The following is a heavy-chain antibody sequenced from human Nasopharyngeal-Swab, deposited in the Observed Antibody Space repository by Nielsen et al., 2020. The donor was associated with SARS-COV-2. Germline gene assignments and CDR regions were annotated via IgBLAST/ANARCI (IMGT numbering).Heavy chain of an antibody. V-gene: IGHV3-30*03. Sequence: WIRQPPEKGLEWVAVISSDGSDKFYADSVKGRFSISRDTSRSAVYLQMNSLRAEDTALYYCARTDRGGSYFSQYYYYMDVWGTGTTVTV. CDR3: ARTDRGGSYFSQYYYYMDV. D-gene: IGHD1-26*01. J-gene: IGHJ6*03. CDR2: ISSDGSDK.